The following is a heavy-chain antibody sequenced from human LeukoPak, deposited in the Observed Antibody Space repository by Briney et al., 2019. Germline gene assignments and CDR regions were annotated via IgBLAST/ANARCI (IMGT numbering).Heavy chain of an antibody. D-gene: IGHD6-13*01. CDR3: ARDDLQLVRRLGGSTEYYYYYYMDV. V-gene: IGHV4-39*07. CDR2: IYYSGST. J-gene: IGHJ6*03. CDR1: GGSISSSSYY. Sequence: SETLSLTCTVSGGSISSSSYYWGWIRQPPGKGLEWIGSIYYSGSTYYNPSLKSRVTISVDTSKNQFSLKLSSVTPEDTAVYYCARDDLQLVRRLGGSTEYYYYYYMDVWGKGTTVTVSS.